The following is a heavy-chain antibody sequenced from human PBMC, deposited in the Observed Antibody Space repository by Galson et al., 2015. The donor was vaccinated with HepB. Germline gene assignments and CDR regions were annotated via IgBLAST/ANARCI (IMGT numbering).Heavy chain of an antibody. V-gene: IGHV3-11*05. J-gene: IGHJ4*02. Sequence: SLRLSCAASGFTFSNYAMSWIRQAPGKGLEWVSYISSSSSYTNYADSVKGRFTISRDNAKNSLYLQMNSLRAEDTAVYYCARGRNGWSQIDYWGQGTLVTVSS. CDR3: ARGRNGWSQIDY. D-gene: IGHD1-1*01. CDR2: ISSSSSYT. CDR1: GFTFSNYA.